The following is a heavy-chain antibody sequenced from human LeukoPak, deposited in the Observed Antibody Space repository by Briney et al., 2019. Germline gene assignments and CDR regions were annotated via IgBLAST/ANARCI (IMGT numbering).Heavy chain of an antibody. CDR3: AKLRITMVRGVIGYFDY. CDR1: GFTFSSCA. D-gene: IGHD3-10*01. Sequence: PGGSLRLSCAASGFTFSSCAMSWVRQAPGKGLEWVSAITVSGRGTFYADAVRGRFIISRDNSKNTLYLQMNSLRAEDTAVYYCAKLRITMVRGVIGYFDYWGQGTLVTVSS. J-gene: IGHJ4*02. V-gene: IGHV3-23*01. CDR2: ITVSGRGT.